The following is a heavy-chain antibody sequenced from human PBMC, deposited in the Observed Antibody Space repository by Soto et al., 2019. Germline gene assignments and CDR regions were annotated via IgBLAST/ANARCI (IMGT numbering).Heavy chain of an antibody. Sequence: QVQLVQSGAEVKKPGASVKVSCKASGYIFTSYAIHWVRQAPGQRLEWMGWINAGNGNRRYSENFQGRVTITGDTSASTAYMELSSLISEDTAVYYCARESLWFGELLSYVDQWGQGTMVTVSS. CDR2: INAGNGNR. CDR3: ARESLWFGELLSYVDQ. D-gene: IGHD3-10*01. V-gene: IGHV1-3*01. J-gene: IGHJ4*02. CDR1: GYIFTSYA.